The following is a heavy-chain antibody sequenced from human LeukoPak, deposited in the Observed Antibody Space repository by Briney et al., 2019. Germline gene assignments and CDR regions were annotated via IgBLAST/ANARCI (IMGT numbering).Heavy chain of an antibody. D-gene: IGHD3-22*01. J-gene: IGHJ4*02. V-gene: IGHV3-23*01. Sequence: GGSLRLSCAASGFTFSSYAMAWVRQAPGKGLEWVSAIGGTDGSTYYADFVKGRFTISRDNSRNTLYLQMNSLRAEDTAVYYCAKRDSSASYPYYFDYWGQGTLVTVSS. CDR2: IGGTDGST. CDR3: AKRDSSASYPYYFDY. CDR1: GFTFSSYA.